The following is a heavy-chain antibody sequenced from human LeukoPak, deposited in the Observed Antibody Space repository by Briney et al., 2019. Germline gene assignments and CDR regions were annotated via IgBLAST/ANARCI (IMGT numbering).Heavy chain of an antibody. J-gene: IGHJ4*02. Sequence: GGSLRLSCAASGFTVSDAWMNWVRQVPGRGLEWIGLFKSKTNGGTTDYAAPVKGRFTMSRDDSKNTLYLQMNSLKTEDTAMYYCTTEYSGSFSNWGQGILVTVSS. CDR1: GFTVSDAW. CDR2: FKSKTNGGTT. V-gene: IGHV3-15*01. CDR3: TTEYSGSFSN. D-gene: IGHD1-26*01.